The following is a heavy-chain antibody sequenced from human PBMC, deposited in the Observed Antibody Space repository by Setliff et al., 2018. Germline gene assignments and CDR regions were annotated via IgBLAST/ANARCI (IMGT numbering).Heavy chain of an antibody. CDR1: GYTFTNYG. V-gene: IGHV1-18*01. D-gene: IGHD2-2*01. CDR2: IITNTGKT. J-gene: IGHJ3*01. Sequence: GASVKVSCKASGYTFTNYGFTWVRQAPGQGLEWMGMIITNTGKTSHPKKFQGRVTMTTDTYTGTGYMELRSLTSDDTAVYFCARFGGGCSSSSCYASDLWGQGTMVTVSS. CDR3: ARFGGGCSSSSCYASDL.